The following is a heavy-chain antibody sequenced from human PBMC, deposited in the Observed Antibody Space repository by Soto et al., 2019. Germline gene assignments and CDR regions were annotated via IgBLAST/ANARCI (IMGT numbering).Heavy chain of an antibody. CDR1: GFTFSSYS. J-gene: IGHJ4*02. CDR2: ISSSSSTI. CDR3: ARDNLLYFYCSSTSCYEFDY. D-gene: IGHD2-2*01. Sequence: GGSLRLSCAASGFTFSSYSMNWVRQAPGKGLEWVSYISSSSSTIYYADSVKGRFTISRDNAKNSLYLQMNSLRAEDTAVYYCARDNLLYFYCSSTSCYEFDYWGQGTLVTVSS. V-gene: IGHV3-48*01.